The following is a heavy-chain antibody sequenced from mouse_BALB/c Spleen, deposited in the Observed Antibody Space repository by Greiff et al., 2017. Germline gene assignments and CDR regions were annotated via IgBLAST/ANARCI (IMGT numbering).Heavy chain of an antibody. CDR1: GFTFSSFG. V-gene: IGHV5-17*02. CDR2: ISSGSSTI. D-gene: IGHD1-2*01. CDR3: ARITTATPMDY. J-gene: IGHJ4*01. Sequence: EVQRVESGGGLVQPGGSRKLSCAASGFTFSSFGMHWVRQAPEKGLEWVAYISSGSSTIYYADTVKGRFTISRDNPKNTLFLQMTSLRSEDTAMYYCARITTATPMDYWGQGTSVTVSS.